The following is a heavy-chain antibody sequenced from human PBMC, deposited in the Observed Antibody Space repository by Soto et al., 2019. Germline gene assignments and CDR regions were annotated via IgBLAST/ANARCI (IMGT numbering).Heavy chain of an antibody. J-gene: IGHJ6*02. CDR1: GGSISSYC. CDR3: AGSGSSPYYYYGMDV. D-gene: IGHD3-10*01. V-gene: IGHV4-59*01. CDR2: IYYSGST. Sequence: SETLSLTCTASGGSISSYCWSWIRQPPGKGLEWIGYIYYSGSTNYNPSLKSRVTISVDTSKNQFSLKLSSVTAADTAVYYCAGSGSSPYYYYGMDVWGQGTTVTVSS.